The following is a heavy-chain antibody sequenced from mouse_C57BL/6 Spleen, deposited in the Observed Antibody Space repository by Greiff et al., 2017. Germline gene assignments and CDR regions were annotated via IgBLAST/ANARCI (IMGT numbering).Heavy chain of an antibody. CDR1: GFTFSDYG. Sequence: EVHLVESGGGLVKPGGSLKLSCAASGFTFSDYGMHWVRQAPEKGLEWVAYISSGSSTIYYADTVKGRFTISRDNAKNTLFLQMTSLRSEDTAMYYCAREVTTVGYFDVWGTGTTVTVSS. D-gene: IGHD1-1*01. CDR3: AREVTTVGYFDV. J-gene: IGHJ1*03. CDR2: ISSGSSTI. V-gene: IGHV5-17*01.